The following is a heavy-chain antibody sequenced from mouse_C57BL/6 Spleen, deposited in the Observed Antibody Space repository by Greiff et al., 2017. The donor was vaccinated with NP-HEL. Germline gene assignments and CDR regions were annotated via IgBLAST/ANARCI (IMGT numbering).Heavy chain of an antibody. CDR1: GYAFSSYW. J-gene: IGHJ4*01. Sequence: VQLQQSGAELVKPGASVKISCKASGYAFSSYWMNWVKQRPGKGLEWIGQIYPGDGDTNYNGKFKGKATLTADKSSSTAYMQLSSLTSEDSAVYFCARPGSSPYYYAMDYWGQGTSVTVSS. CDR2: IYPGDGDT. V-gene: IGHV1-80*01. CDR3: ARPGSSPYYYAMDY. D-gene: IGHD1-1*01.